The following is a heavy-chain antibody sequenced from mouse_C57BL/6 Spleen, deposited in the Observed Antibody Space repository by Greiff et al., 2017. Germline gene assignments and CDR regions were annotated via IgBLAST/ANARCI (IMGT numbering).Heavy chain of an antibody. D-gene: IGHD1-1*01. CDR3: ARECRYYGSSYGYYDV. Sequence: QVQLQQSGAELARPGASVKMSCKASGYTFTSYTMHWVKQRPGQGLEWIGYINPSSGYTKYNQKFKDKATLTADKSSSTAYMQLSSLTSEDSAVYYCARECRYYGSSYGYYDVWGTGTTVTVSS. CDR1: GYTFTSYT. V-gene: IGHV1-4*01. CDR2: INPSSGYT. J-gene: IGHJ1*03.